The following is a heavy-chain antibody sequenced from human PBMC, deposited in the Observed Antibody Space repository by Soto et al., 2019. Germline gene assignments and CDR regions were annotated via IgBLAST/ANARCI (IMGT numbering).Heavy chain of an antibody. V-gene: IGHV3-33*01. CDR1: GFTFSSYA. Sequence: QVQLVESGGGVVQPGRSLRLSCAASGFTFSSYAMHWVRQAPGKGLEWVSVIWCDGSNKYYADSVKGRFTISRDNSKNTLYRQMNSLRAEDTAVYCFAREVSAFFDIWGQGTMVTVSS. J-gene: IGHJ3*02. CDR2: IWCDGSNK. CDR3: AREVSAFFDI.